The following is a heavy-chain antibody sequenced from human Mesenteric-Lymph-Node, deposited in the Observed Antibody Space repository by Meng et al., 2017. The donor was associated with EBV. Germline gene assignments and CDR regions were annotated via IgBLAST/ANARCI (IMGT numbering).Heavy chain of an antibody. D-gene: IGHD1-1*01. CDR1: GYSFSNHY. CDR3: VRADDQDFDY. CDR2: INSDDGDT. Sequence: QWQLGQSGAGVREPGASVMFSCKASGYSFSNHYIHWVRQAPGQGLEWMGIINSDDGDTNYTQKFQGRVTMTRDTSTTTVYMELTSLTSEDTAVYYCVRADDQDFDYWGQGALVTVSS. J-gene: IGHJ4*02. V-gene: IGHV1-46*01.